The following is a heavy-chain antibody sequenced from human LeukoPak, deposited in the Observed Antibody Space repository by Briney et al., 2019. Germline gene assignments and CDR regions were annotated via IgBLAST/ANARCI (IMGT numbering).Heavy chain of an antibody. CDR3: ARLEIQPTYQVDY. Sequence: SETLSLTCTVSGGSVSSGSNYWSWIRQPPGKGLEWIGSIYYSGSTNYNPSLKSRVTISVDTSKNQFSLMLSSVTAADTAVYYCARLEIQPTYQVDYWGQGTLVTVSS. CDR1: GGSVSSGSNY. CDR2: IYYSGST. V-gene: IGHV4-61*01. J-gene: IGHJ4*02. D-gene: IGHD5-18*01.